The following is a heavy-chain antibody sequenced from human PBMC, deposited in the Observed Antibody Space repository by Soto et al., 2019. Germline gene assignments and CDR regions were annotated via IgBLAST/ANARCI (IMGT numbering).Heavy chain of an antibody. V-gene: IGHV3-74*01. CDR1: GFTFGTYW. Sequence: EMQLVESGGDLVQPGGSLRLSCAASGFTFGTYWMHWVRQAPGKGLVWVSRINSDGSSTSYADSVKGRFTISRDNAQNTLYLQMNSLSAEDSAVDYCVRAATSRGHYGMDVWGQGTTVTVSS. CDR2: INSDGSST. D-gene: IGHD1-26*01. CDR3: VRAATSRGHYGMDV. J-gene: IGHJ6*02.